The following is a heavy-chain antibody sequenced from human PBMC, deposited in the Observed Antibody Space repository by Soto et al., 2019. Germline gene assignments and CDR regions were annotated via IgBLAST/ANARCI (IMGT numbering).Heavy chain of an antibody. V-gene: IGHV5-10-1*01. CDR2: IDPSDSYT. CDR3: ARRPMYYYGMDV. Sequence: SLKISCKGSGYSFTRYWISWVRQMPGKGLEWMGRIDPSDSYTNYSPSFQGHVTISADKSISTAYLQWSSLKASDTAMYYCARRPMYYYGMDVWGQGTTVTVSS. CDR1: GYSFTRYW. D-gene: IGHD6-6*01. J-gene: IGHJ6*02.